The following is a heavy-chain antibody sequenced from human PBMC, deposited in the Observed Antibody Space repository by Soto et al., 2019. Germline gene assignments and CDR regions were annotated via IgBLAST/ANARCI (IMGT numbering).Heavy chain of an antibody. CDR3: VKERIELWLIDY. D-gene: IGHD2-15*01. CDR2: ISCSGRIT. Sequence: GSLRLSCVASGFSFGAYAMSWVRQSPGKGFEWGSTISCSGRITNYADFVKGRFTTSKDTSTNTLYLHMSSLTADDTAVYYCVKERIELWLIDYWGQGTLVTVSS. CDR1: GFSFGAYA. J-gene: IGHJ4*02. V-gene: IGHV3-23*01.